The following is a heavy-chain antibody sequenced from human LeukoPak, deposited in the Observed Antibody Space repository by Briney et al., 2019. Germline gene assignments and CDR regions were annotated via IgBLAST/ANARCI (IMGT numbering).Heavy chain of an antibody. V-gene: IGHV3-74*01. Sequence: PGGSLRLSCAASGFTFSSYWMYWVRQAPGKGLVWVSRINSDGSSTSYADSVKGRFTISRDNAKNTLYLQMNSLRAEDTAVYYCARGRLQNSNYPDYWGQGTLVTVSS. CDR1: GFTFSSYW. D-gene: IGHD4-11*01. J-gene: IGHJ4*02. CDR3: ARGRLQNSNYPDY. CDR2: INSDGSST.